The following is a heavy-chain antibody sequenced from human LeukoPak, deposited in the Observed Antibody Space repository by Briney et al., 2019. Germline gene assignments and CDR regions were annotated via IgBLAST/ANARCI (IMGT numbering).Heavy chain of an antibody. Sequence: PGGSLRLSCAASGFTFSTYGMHWVRQAPGKGLEWVALILYDGNNKYYADSVKGRFTISRDNSKNTLYLQMNSLRAEDTAVYYCAKGLSYESSGYYYLNYWGQGTLVTVSS. J-gene: IGHJ4*02. D-gene: IGHD3-22*01. CDR3: AKGLSYESSGYYYLNY. CDR2: ILYDGNNK. V-gene: IGHV3-30*18. CDR1: GFTFSTYG.